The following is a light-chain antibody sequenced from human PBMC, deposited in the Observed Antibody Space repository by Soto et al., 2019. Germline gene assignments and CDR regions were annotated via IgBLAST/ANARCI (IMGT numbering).Light chain of an antibody. Sequence: QSALTQPASVSGSPGQSITISCTGTSSDVGGYNYVSWYQQHPGKAPKLMIYDVSNRPSGVSNRFSGSKSGNTASLTISGLQAGDEADYYCSSYTTSSTLVVLGGGTQLTDL. J-gene: IGLJ2*01. CDR1: SSDVGGYNY. CDR2: DVS. CDR3: SSYTTSSTLVV. V-gene: IGLV2-14*01.